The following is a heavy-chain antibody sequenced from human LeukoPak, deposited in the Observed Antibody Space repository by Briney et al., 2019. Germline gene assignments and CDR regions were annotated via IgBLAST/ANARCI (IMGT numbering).Heavy chain of an antibody. D-gene: IGHD4-17*01. CDR1: GFTFSSYW. J-gene: IGHJ4*02. CDR3: ARDRGNDYGDYLGY. V-gene: IGHV3-7*03. Sequence: GGSLRLSCAASGFTFSSYWMSWVRQAPGKGLEWVANIKQDGSEKYYVDSVKGRFTISRDNAKNSLYLQMNSLRAEDTAVYYCARDRGNDYGDYLGYWGQGTLVTVSS. CDR2: IKQDGSEK.